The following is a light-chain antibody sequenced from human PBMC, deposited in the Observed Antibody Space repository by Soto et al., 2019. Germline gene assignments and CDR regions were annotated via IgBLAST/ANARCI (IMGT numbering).Light chain of an antibody. CDR2: GAS. CDR1: QSVNSSY. Sequence: EIVLTQSPGTLSLSPGERVTLSCRASQSVNSSYLAWYQHKPGQAPRLLIYGASTRATGIPDRFSGSGSGTDFTLTIARLEPGDFAVYYCQQTYSDISFGGGTKV. V-gene: IGKV3-20*01. CDR3: QQTYSDIS. J-gene: IGKJ4*01.